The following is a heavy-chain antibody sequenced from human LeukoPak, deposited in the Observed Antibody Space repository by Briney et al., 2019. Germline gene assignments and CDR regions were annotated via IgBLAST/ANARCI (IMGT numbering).Heavy chain of an antibody. CDR1: GFTFDDYG. CDR3: ASSNPQLSAFDI. J-gene: IGHJ3*02. Sequence: GGSLRLSCAASGFTFDDYGMSWVRQAPGKGLEWVSVIYSGGSTYYADSVKGRFTISRDNSKNTLYLQMNSLRAEDTAVYYCASSNPQLSAFDIWGQGTMVTVSS. V-gene: IGHV3-66*01. CDR2: IYSGGST.